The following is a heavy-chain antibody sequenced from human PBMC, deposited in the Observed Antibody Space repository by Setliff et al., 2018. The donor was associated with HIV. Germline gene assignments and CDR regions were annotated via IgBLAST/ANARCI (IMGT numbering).Heavy chain of an antibody. D-gene: IGHD6-13*01. Sequence: ASVKVSCKASGYAFTSYYMHWVRQAPGPGLEWMGMINPSGGRTSYAQKFQGRVTMARDTSTSTVYMELSSLRSEDTAVYYCARIPGSSWYNGFDIWGQGTMVPSPQ. CDR2: INPSGGRT. CDR1: GYAFTSYY. CDR3: ARIPGSSWYNGFDI. J-gene: IGHJ3*02. V-gene: IGHV1-46*01.